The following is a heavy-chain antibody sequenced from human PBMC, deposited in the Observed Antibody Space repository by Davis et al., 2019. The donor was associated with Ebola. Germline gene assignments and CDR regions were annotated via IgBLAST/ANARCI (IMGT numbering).Heavy chain of an antibody. D-gene: IGHD2-15*01. Sequence: SETLSLTCAVSGYSISSGYYWGWIRQPAGKGLEWIGRIYTSGSTNYNPSLKSRVTMSVDTSKNQFSLKLSSVTAADTAVYYCARGRRPPNCHFDLWGRGTLVTVSS. CDR2: IYTSGST. CDR3: ARGRRPPNCHFDL. J-gene: IGHJ2*01. CDR1: GYSISSGYY. V-gene: IGHV4-4*07.